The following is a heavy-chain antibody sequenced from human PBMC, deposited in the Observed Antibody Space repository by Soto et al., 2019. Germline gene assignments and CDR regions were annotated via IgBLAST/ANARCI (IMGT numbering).Heavy chain of an antibody. Sequence: QVHLVESGGGVVQPGKSLRLSCAASGFTFSTYGMHWVRQAPGKGLEWVAVISYDERNIYYVDSVKGRFTISRDNSQNTLFLQMNNLKAEDTALYYCAKGEWELLGTYFDHWGQGTLVTVSS. D-gene: IGHD1-26*01. J-gene: IGHJ4*02. CDR1: GFTFSTYG. V-gene: IGHV3-30*18. CDR2: ISYDERNI. CDR3: AKGEWELLGTYFDH.